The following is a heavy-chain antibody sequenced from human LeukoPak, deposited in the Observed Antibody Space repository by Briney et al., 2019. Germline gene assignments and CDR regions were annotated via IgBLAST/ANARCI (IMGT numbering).Heavy chain of an antibody. V-gene: IGHV4-34*01. CDR1: GGSFSDYY. Sequence: PSETLSLTCAVYGGSFSDYYWSWIRQPPGKGLEWIGEINHSRSTNYNPSLKSRVTISVDTSKNQFSLKLSSVTAADTAVYYCAREIPAVRLTYYSYYYMDVWGKGTTVTVSS. CDR2: INHSRST. J-gene: IGHJ6*03. CDR3: AREIPAVRLTYYSYYYMDV. D-gene: IGHD2-2*01.